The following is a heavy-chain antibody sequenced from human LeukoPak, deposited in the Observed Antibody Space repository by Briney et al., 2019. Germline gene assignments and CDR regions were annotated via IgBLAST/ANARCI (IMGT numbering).Heavy chain of an antibody. CDR2: ISGSGDST. J-gene: IGHJ4*02. D-gene: IGHD6-19*01. CDR1: GFTFSNYA. V-gene: IGHV3-23*01. Sequence: GALRLSCAASGFTFSNYAMRWVRQAPGKGLEWVSGISGSGDSTYYADSVKGRFTISRDNSKNTLYLQMNSLRAEDTAVYYCARRSGIAVAGAFDYWGQGTLVTVSS. CDR3: ARRSGIAVAGAFDY.